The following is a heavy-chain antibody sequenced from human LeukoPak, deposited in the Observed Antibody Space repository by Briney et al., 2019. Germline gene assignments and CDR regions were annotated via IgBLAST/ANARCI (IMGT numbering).Heavy chain of an antibody. CDR2: IKQDGSET. CDR1: GFTFDDYG. CDR3: ARDQGPRGGSGWYRSFDY. V-gene: IGHV3-7*01. Sequence: GGSLRLSCAASGFTFDDYGMSWVRQAPGKGLEWVANIKQDGSETYYVDSVKGRFTISKDNSKNSLSLQMNSLRAEDTAVYYCARDQGPRGGSGWYRSFDYWGQGTLVTVSS. J-gene: IGHJ4*02. D-gene: IGHD6-19*01.